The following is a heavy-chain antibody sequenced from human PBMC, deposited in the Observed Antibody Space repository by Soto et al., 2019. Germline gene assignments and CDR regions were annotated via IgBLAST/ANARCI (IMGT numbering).Heavy chain of an antibody. D-gene: IGHD3-9*01. Sequence: QVQLQESGPGLVKPSQTLSLTCTVSGGSISSGGYYWSWIRQHPGKGLEWIGYIYYSGSTYYNPSLKSRVTISVDTSKNQFSLKMSSVTAADTAVYYCAREDILTGYPWVFDYWGQGTLVTVSS. CDR3: AREDILTGYPWVFDY. J-gene: IGHJ4*02. V-gene: IGHV4-31*03. CDR1: GGSISSGGYY. CDR2: IYYSGST.